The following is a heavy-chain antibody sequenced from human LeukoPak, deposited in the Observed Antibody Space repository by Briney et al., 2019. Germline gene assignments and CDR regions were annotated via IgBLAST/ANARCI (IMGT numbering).Heavy chain of an antibody. D-gene: IGHD6-13*01. V-gene: IGHV3-7*01. CDR1: GFTFSSYW. CDR3: ARESRYSSSWYPIILGYYYYGMDV. J-gene: IGHJ6*02. CDR2: IKQDGSEK. Sequence: GGSLRLSCAASGFTFSSYWMSWVRQAPGRGLEWVANIKQDGSEKYYVYSVKGRFTISRDNAKNSLYLQMNSLRAEDTAVYYCARESRYSSSWYPIILGYYYYGMDVWGQGTTVTVSS.